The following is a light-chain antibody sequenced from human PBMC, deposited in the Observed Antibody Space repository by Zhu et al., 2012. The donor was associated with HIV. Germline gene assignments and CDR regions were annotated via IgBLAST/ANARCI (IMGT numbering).Light chain of an antibody. J-gene: IGKJ4*01. CDR2: GAS. CDR3: QHLTLYPT. CDR1: QGISNH. Sequence: DPVSITCRASQGISNHLAWYHQKAGKAPKLLIYGASILQSGVPSRFSGSGSGTEFTLTISTLQPEDFATYFCQHLTLYPTFGGGSKVEIK. V-gene: IGKV1-9*01.